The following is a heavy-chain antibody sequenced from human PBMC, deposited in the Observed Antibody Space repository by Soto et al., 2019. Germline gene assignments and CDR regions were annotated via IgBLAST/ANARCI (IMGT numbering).Heavy chain of an antibody. Sequence: GESLKISCKGSGYSFSSYKIYWVRQMPGRGLEWVGMIDPGDSYTKYSPSFQGHVTVSADKSIGTAYLQWNALEASDTAIYYCSRVDFWSGYYIAYCGQVTLFTVSS. CDR1: GYSFSSYK. V-gene: IGHV5-10-1*01. D-gene: IGHD3-3*01. J-gene: IGHJ4*02. CDR3: SRVDFWSGYYIAY. CDR2: IDPGDSYT.